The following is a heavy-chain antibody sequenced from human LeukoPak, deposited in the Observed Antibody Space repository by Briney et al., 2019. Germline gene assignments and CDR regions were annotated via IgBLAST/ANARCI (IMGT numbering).Heavy chain of an antibody. D-gene: IGHD6-13*01. Sequence: SQTLSLTCALSGDTLSSNSAAWDWVRQSPSRGLEWLGSTYYRSKWYNDYAVSVKSRITINPDTSKNQFSLQLNSVTPEDTAVYYCAREGQQLVRGGFDYWGQGTLVTVSS. CDR3: AREGQQLVRGGFDY. CDR1: GDTLSSNSAA. CDR2: TYYRSKWYN. V-gene: IGHV6-1*01. J-gene: IGHJ4*02.